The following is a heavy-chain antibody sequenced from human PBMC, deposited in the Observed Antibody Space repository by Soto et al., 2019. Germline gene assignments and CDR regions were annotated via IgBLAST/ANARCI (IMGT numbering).Heavy chain of an antibody. Sequence: GFLRLSCSASRLTFSSHAMTCVRPSPWKGLGWVSGLSDSGISIYYADSVKDRLTISRDNSKNTLYLQIHTLRAEDTAVYYCAKVSSSWCAGCFDLWGQGTLVNVSS. V-gene: IGHV3-23*01. CDR2: LSDSGISI. CDR3: AKVSSSWCAGCFDL. J-gene: IGHJ4*02. D-gene: IGHD6-13*01. CDR1: RLTFSSHA.